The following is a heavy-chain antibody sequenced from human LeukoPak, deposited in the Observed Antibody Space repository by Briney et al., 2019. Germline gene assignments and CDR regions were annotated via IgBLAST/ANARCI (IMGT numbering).Heavy chain of an antibody. D-gene: IGHD4-17*01. CDR3: GRSYGDEDLDY. V-gene: IGHV5-51*01. J-gene: IGHJ4*02. Sequence: KVSCKASGYTFTGYYMHWVRQAPGQGLEWMGIIYPGDSDTRYSPSFQGQVTISADKSISTAYLQWSSLKASDTAMYYCGRSYGDEDLDYWGQGTLVTVSS. CDR1: GYTFTGYY. CDR2: IYPGDSDT.